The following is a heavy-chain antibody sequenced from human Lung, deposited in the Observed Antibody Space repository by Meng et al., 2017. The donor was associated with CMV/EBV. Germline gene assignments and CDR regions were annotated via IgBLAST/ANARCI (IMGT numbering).Heavy chain of an antibody. D-gene: IGHD4-17*01. V-gene: IGHV3-23*03. J-gene: IGHJ5*02. CDR3: AKNPVDYADP. CDR1: GFTFGTYG. CDR2: IYLGDRST. Sequence: GESXKISCAASGFTFGTYGMSWVRQAPGKGLEWVAVIYLGDRSTWYGDFVKGRFSIYTDDSKSTVYLQMNSLRAEDTALYYCAKNPVDYADPWGQGPLVTVSS.